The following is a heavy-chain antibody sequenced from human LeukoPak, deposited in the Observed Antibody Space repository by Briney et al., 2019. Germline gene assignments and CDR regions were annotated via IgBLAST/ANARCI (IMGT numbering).Heavy chain of an antibody. CDR3: ARGRAAADDFDY. CDR2: ISGHSGQS. Sequence: ASVKVSCKASGYTFMSYAINWVRQAPGQGLEWLGWISGHSGQSKYAQKFQGRVTLTTDSSTGAAYMELRSLRSDDMAIYYCARGRAAADDFDYWGQGTLVTVSS. V-gene: IGHV1-18*03. CDR1: GYTFMSYA. J-gene: IGHJ4*02. D-gene: IGHD6-13*01.